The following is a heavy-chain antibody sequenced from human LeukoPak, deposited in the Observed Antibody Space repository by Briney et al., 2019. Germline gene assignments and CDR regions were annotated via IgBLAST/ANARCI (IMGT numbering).Heavy chain of an antibody. J-gene: IGHJ4*02. Sequence: SETLSLTCTVSGGSISSYYWSWIRQPPGKGLEWIGYIYYSGSTNYNPSLKSRVTISVDTSKNQFSLKLSSVTAADTAVYYCARDKRRDSSGPLWGQGTLVTVSS. CDR2: IYYSGST. V-gene: IGHV4-59*12. D-gene: IGHD3-22*01. CDR1: GGSISSYY. CDR3: ARDKRRDSSGPL.